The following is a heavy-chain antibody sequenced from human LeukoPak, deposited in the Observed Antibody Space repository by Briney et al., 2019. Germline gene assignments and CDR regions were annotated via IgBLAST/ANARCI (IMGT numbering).Heavy chain of an antibody. CDR1: GYRFTNYW. CDR2: IYPSDPDT. Sequence: GESLQISCKGSGYRFTNYWIGWVRQLPGKGLEWMGIIYPSDPDTRYSPSFQGQVTISTDKSISTAYLQWSSLKASDTAMYYCARLEGNAFLDYWGQGTLVIVSS. D-gene: IGHD4-23*01. V-gene: IGHV5-51*01. CDR3: ARLEGNAFLDY. J-gene: IGHJ4*02.